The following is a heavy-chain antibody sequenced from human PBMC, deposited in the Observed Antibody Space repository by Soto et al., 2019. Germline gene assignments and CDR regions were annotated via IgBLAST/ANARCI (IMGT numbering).Heavy chain of an antibody. D-gene: IGHD3-10*01. Sequence: EVQLVESGGGLVQPGGSLGPSCPASGFTFSNNWLPWVRQPPGKGLEWGANIIKDGSEKSYVDSVKGRFTISRDNTKNSLYLEMNSLRVEDTAVYYCARDWGGLGYWGQGILVTVSS. CDR1: GFTFSNNW. CDR3: ARDWGGLGY. J-gene: IGHJ4*02. V-gene: IGHV3-7*03. CDR2: IIKDGSEK.